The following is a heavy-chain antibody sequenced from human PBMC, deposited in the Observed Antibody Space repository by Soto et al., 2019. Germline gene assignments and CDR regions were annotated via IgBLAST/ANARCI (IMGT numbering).Heavy chain of an antibody. V-gene: IGHV1-8*01. CDR1: GYTFTSYD. J-gene: IGHJ6*03. CDR3: ARGGKQLANYYYYYMDV. CDR2: MNPNSGNT. D-gene: IGHD6-6*01. Sequence: ASVKVSCKASGYTFTSYDINWVRQATGQGLEWMGWMNPNSGNTGYAQKFQGRVTMTRNTSISTAYMELSSLRSEDTAVYYCARGGKQLANYYYYYMDVWGKGTTVTVSS.